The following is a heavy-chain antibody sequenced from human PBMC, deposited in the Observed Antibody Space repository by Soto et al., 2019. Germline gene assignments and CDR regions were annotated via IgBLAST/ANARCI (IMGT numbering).Heavy chain of an antibody. J-gene: IGHJ6*02. CDR1: GYTFTSYG. V-gene: IGHV1-18*01. CDR3: ARDPLGKPDYYDYGMDV. D-gene: IGHD1-26*01. Sequence: QVQLVQSGAEVKKPGASVKVSCKASGYTFTSYGISWVRQAPGQGLEWMGWISAYNGNTNYAQKLQGRVTMTTDTSTSTAYMELRSLRSDDTAVYYCARDPLGKPDYYDYGMDVWGQGTTVTVSS. CDR2: ISAYNGNT.